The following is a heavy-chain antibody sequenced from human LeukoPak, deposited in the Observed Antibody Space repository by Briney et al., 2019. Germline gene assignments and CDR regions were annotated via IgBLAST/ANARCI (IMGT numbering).Heavy chain of an antibody. CDR1: GGSVTSGRYY. D-gene: IGHD1-26*01. CDR3: ASGWEWELLSPLDY. Sequence: SETLSLTCTVSGGSVTSGRYYWSWIRQPPGKGLEWIGEINHSGSTNYNPSLKSRVTISVDTSKNQFSLKLSSVTAADTAVYYCASGWEWELLSPLDYWGQGTLVTVSS. V-gene: IGHV4-39*07. J-gene: IGHJ4*02. CDR2: INHSGST.